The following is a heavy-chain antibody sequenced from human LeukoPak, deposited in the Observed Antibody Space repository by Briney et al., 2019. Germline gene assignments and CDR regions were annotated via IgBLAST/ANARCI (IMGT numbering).Heavy chain of an antibody. CDR1: GFTVINNY. Sequence: PGGSLRLSCSASGFTVINNYMRWVRQTPGKGLERVSLIYSGGATCYADAVKGRFTFSRDGSKNTLYLQMNSLRDEDTAVYYCARDPPAVAANTYGWGQGTLVTVSS. CDR2: IYSGGAT. D-gene: IGHD6-6*01. V-gene: IGHV3-66*01. CDR3: ARDPPAVAANTYG. J-gene: IGHJ4*02.